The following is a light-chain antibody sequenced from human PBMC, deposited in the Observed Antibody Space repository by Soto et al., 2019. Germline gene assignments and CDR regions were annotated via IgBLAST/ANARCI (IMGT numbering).Light chain of an antibody. Sequence: EIVLTQSPGTLSLSPGERATLSYRASQSVINNYFAWYQQKPGQAPRLLIYAASSRAAGIANRFSASGSGTDFTLTISRLEPEDFAMYYCQQYGRSPTTFGQGTKVEIK. CDR1: QSVINNY. V-gene: IGKV3-20*01. J-gene: IGKJ1*01. CDR2: AAS. CDR3: QQYGRSPTT.